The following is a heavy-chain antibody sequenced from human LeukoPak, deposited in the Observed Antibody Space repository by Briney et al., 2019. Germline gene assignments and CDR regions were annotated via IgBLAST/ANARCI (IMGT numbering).Heavy chain of an antibody. Sequence: SQTLSLTCAISGDSVSSNSAAWNWIRQSPSRGLEWLGRTYYRSKWYNDYAVSVKSRLTINPDTSKNQFSLQLNSVTPEDTAVYYCARDPTYSSSWYYQKDAFDIWGQGTMVTVSS. D-gene: IGHD6-13*01. J-gene: IGHJ3*02. CDR2: TYYRSKWYN. CDR3: ARDPTYSSSWYYQKDAFDI. CDR1: GDSVSSNSAA. V-gene: IGHV6-1*01.